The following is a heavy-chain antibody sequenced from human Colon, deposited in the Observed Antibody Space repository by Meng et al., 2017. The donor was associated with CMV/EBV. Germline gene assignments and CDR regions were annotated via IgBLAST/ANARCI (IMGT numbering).Heavy chain of an antibody. J-gene: IGHJ4*02. CDR2: ISGSGSNT. CDR3: AKVRAAAGTDY. V-gene: IGHV3-23*01. Sequence: LSGAASGFTYSSYDLTWGRQSPGKGLEWASAISGSGSNTYYADSVKGRFTISRDNSKNTLYLQMNSLRAEDTAVYYCAKVRAAAGTDYWGQGTLVTVSS. CDR1: GFTYSSYD. D-gene: IGHD6-13*01.